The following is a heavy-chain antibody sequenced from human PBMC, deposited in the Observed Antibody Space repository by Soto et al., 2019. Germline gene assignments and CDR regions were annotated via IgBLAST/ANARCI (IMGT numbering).Heavy chain of an antibody. CDR2: IDPRDSYT. Sequence: PGEALKISCNGSGRSFCAYCRTWVRQMPGKGLEWMGRIDPRDSYTTYSPSFQGHVTISADKSISTAYLQWSRMTASDTAMYYCASLRLDSDIYSNDYWGQGTLVTVSS. D-gene: IGHD3-9*01. J-gene: IGHJ4*02. CDR3: ASLRLDSDIYSNDY. CDR1: GRSFCAYC. V-gene: IGHV5-10-1*01.